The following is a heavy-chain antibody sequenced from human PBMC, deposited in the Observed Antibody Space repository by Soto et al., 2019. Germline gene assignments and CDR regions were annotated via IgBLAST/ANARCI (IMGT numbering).Heavy chain of an antibody. V-gene: IGHV3-66*01. D-gene: IGHD3-9*01. CDR3: ATSLLTFTGYYMNFYMDV. CDR2: IHSGGSV. J-gene: IGHJ6*03. CDR1: GFTVSSHY. Sequence: EVQLVESGGGLVQPGGSLRLSCAASGFTVSSHYMTWVRQAPGKGLERVSVIHSGGSVYYADSVKGGFTISRDNSKNTLDVQMNSLRAEDTAVYYCATSLLTFTGYYMNFYMDVWGKGTTVTVSS.